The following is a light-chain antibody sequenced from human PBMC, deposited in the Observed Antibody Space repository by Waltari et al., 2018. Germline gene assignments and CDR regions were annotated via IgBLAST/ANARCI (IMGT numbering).Light chain of an antibody. CDR3: SARDSSANHVL. J-gene: IGLJ2*01. Sequence: SSELTQDPAVSVALGQTVRITCQGASLRTSYASWYQQKSGQAPILVLFGKNKRPSGIPDRFSGYNSETTTSLTITGAQAEDEADYYCSARDSSANHVLFAGGTKLTVL. V-gene: IGLV3-19*01. CDR1: SLRTSY. CDR2: GKN.